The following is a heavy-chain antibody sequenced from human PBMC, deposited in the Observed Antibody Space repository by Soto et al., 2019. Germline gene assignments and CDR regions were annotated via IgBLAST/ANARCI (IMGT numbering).Heavy chain of an antibody. J-gene: IGHJ6*03. Sequence: ASVKVSCKASGYTFTSYDINWVRQATGQGLEWMGWMNPNSGNTGYAQKFQGRVTMIRNTSISTAYMELSSLRSEDTGVYYCARGNPGGSGSYAEYYYYYMDVWGKGTSVTVSS. V-gene: IGHV1-8*01. CDR1: GYTFTSYD. CDR3: ARGNPGGSGSYAEYYYYYMDV. CDR2: MNPNSGNT. D-gene: IGHD3-10*01.